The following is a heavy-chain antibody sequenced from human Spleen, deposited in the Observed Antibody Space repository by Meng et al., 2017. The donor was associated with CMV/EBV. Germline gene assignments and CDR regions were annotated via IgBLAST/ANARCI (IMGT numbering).Heavy chain of an antibody. CDR3: ARGGRTGTTAAFDL. CDR1: GDSVSSNTAA. V-gene: IGHV6-1*01. D-gene: IGHD1-1*01. CDR2: TCYRSKWYN. J-gene: IGHJ3*01. Sequence: SQTLSLTCAIAGDSVSSNTAAWNWIRQSPSRGLEWVERTCYRSKWYNDDAVSVKSRITLYPDTSTNQFSLQLNSVTPEDTAVNYCARGGRTGTTAAFDLWGQGKMVTVSS.